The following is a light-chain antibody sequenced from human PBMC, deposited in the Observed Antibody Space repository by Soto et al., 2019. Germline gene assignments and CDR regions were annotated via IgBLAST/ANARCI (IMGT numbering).Light chain of an antibody. CDR3: QQYTSYLWT. J-gene: IGKJ1*01. CDR2: KAS. Sequence: DIQMTQSPSTLSASVGDRVTITCRASQSTSSWLAWYQQKPGKAPKLLIYKASTLESGVPSRFSGSGSGTEFTLTISSLQPDDFATYYCQQYTSYLWTFGQGTKVEIK. V-gene: IGKV1-5*03. CDR1: QSTSSW.